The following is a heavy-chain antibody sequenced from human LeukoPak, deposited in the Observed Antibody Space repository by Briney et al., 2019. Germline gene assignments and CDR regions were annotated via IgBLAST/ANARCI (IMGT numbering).Heavy chain of an antibody. D-gene: IGHD1-1*01. V-gene: IGHV3-33*06. CDR2: IWFGGSEK. CDR1: GFTFRGHG. Sequence: GRSLRLSCAASGFTFRGHGMDWVRQASGKGLEWVAVIWFGGSEKYYADSVKGRFTISRDNSKNALYLQMNSLRAEDTAVYYCAKYRLERTFDYWGQGTLVTVSS. J-gene: IGHJ4*02. CDR3: AKYRLERTFDY.